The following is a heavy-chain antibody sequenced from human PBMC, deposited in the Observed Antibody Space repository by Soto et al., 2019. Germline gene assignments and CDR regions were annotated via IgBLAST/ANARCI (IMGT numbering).Heavy chain of an antibody. J-gene: IGHJ5*02. Sequence: QVQLQESGPGLVKPSQTLSLTCTVSGGSISSGGYYWNWIRQHPGKGLEWIGYIYYSGSTYYNPALESRVTIAVDTSKNQFSLKLSSVTAAVAAVYYCARSVTPWGQGTLVTVSS. CDR3: ARSVTP. CDR2: IYYSGST. V-gene: IGHV4-31*03. D-gene: IGHD3-10*01. CDR1: GGSISSGGYY.